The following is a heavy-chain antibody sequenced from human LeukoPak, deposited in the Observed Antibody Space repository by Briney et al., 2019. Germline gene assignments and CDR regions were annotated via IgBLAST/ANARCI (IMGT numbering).Heavy chain of an antibody. Sequence: GESLKISCKGSGYSLTSYWIGWVRQMPGKGLEWMGIIYPGDSDTRYSPSFQGQVTISADKSISTAYLQWSSLKAADTAMYYCARAPLQYCSGGSCQSPPDYWGQGTLVTVSS. CDR3: ARAPLQYCSGGSCQSPPDY. CDR1: GYSLTSYW. D-gene: IGHD2-15*01. J-gene: IGHJ4*02. V-gene: IGHV5-51*01. CDR2: IYPGDSDT.